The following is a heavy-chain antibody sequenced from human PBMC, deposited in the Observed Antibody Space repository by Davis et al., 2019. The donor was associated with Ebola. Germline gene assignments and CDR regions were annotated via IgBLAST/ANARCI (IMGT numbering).Heavy chain of an antibody. V-gene: IGHV3-7*03. CDR1: GFTSSSYW. Sequence: PGGSLRLSCSGSGFTSSSYWMMWVRLAPGKGFDWVANINEDGSSRYYVDSVKGRFTISRDNSKGTLNLQMNSLRAEDTAMYYCAKDPGGESSAYSTFDLWGQGTMVTVSS. D-gene: IGHD3-22*01. CDR2: INEDGSSR. CDR3: AKDPGGESSAYSTFDL. J-gene: IGHJ3*01.